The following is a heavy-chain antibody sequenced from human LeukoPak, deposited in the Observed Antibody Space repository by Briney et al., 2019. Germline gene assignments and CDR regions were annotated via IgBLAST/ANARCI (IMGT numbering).Heavy chain of an antibody. CDR3: ARDRAYYDFWSGYLGDYYMDV. J-gene: IGHJ6*03. D-gene: IGHD3-3*01. Sequence: SETLSLTCTVSGGSISSHYWSWIRQPPGKGLEWIGYINYSGSTNYNPSLKSRVTISVDTSKNQFSLKLGSVTAADTAVYYCARDRAYYDFWSGYLGDYYMDVWGKGTTVTVSS. V-gene: IGHV4-59*11. CDR1: GGSISSHY. CDR2: INYSGST.